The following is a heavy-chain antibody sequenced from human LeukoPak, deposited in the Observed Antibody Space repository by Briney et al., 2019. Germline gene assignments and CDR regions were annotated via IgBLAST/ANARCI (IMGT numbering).Heavy chain of an antibody. Sequence: GGSLRLSCAASGFTFSTFGMHWVRQAPGKGLEWVTVIWYDGSNKHYAESVKGRFSISRDNSKSTLYLQMNSLRAEDTAVYYCARAGGVSTSYRPIDYWGQGTLVTVSS. D-gene: IGHD2/OR15-2a*01. CDR2: IWYDGSNK. CDR3: ARAGGVSTSYRPIDY. V-gene: IGHV3-33*01. J-gene: IGHJ4*02. CDR1: GFTFSTFG.